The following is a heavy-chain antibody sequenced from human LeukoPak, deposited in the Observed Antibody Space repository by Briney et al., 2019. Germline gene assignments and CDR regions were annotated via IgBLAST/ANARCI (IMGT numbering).Heavy chain of an antibody. J-gene: IGHJ6*03. Sequence: PGGSLRLSCAASGFTFSSYAMSWVRQAPGKGLEWVSAISGSGGSTYYADSVKGRFTISRDNSKNTLYLQMNSLRAEDTAVYYCARQEKGCSYGYIYYYMDVWGKGATVTISS. CDR1: GFTFSSYA. CDR3: ARQEKGCSYGYIYYYMDV. CDR2: ISGSGGST. V-gene: IGHV3-23*01. D-gene: IGHD5-18*01.